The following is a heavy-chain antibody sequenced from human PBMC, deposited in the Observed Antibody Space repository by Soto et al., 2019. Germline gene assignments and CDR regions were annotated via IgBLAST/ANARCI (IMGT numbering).Heavy chain of an antibody. Sequence: SETLSLTCTLSGGSVRAPDWWNWVRQSPDKGLEWIAEVHISGHSNYNPSLRSRVSVSIDSSKNQFYLNLNSVTAADTAIYYCARVRQGCSANSCYFDPWGQGTQVTVSS. D-gene: IGHD2-15*01. CDR3: ARVRQGCSANSCYFDP. CDR2: VHISGHS. J-gene: IGHJ5*01. V-gene: IGHV4-4*02. CDR1: GGSVRAPDW.